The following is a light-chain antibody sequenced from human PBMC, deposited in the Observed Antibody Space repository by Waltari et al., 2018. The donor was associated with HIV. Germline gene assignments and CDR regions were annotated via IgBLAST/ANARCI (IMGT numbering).Light chain of an antibody. V-gene: IGKV1-5*03. CDR1: QPISRW. CDR3: QQYKSSPYT. CDR2: KAS. Sequence: DIQMTQSPSTLSASVADRVTITCRASQPISRWLAWYQQKPGKAPKLLISKASTLESGVPSRFSGSGSGTEFTLTISSLQPDDFATYYCQQYKSSPYTFGQGTKLEIK. J-gene: IGKJ2*01.